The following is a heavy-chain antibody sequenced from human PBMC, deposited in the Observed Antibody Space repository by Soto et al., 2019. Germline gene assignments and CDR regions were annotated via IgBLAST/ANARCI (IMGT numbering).Heavy chain of an antibody. J-gene: IGHJ4*02. V-gene: IGHV3-23*01. CDR3: AKVAYTNTWSSLPFDY. Sequence: GGSLRLSCAAPGVTFRSYAISRGRQAPGKGLEWVSSISDSGDNTFYADSVKGRFTISRDNSKNTLYLQMTSLRAGDTAVYYCAKVAYTNTWSSLPFDYWGQGTLVTVSS. CDR2: ISDSGDNT. D-gene: IGHD3-16*01. CDR1: GVTFRSYA.